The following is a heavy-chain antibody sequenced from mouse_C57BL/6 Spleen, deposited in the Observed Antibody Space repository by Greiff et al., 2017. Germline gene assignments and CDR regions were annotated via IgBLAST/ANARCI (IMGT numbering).Heavy chain of an antibody. V-gene: IGHV6-6*01. D-gene: IGHD3-3*01. CDR3: TRRGLLSFDY. Sequence: EVKVVESGGGLVQPGASMKLSCAASGFTFSDAWMDWVRQSPEKGLEWVAEIRNKANNHATYYAVYVKGMVTISRDDSKRSVYLRMSSLRAEDTGNYYCTRRGLLSFDYWGQGTTLTVSS. J-gene: IGHJ2*01. CDR2: IRNKANNHAT. CDR1: GFTFSDAW.